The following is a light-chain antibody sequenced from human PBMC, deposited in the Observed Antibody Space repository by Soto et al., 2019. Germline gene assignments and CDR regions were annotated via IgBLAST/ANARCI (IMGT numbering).Light chain of an antibody. V-gene: IGKV3-20*01. CDR3: QQYGSSGT. CDR1: QTVRNNY. CDR2: GAS. Sequence: VLTQSPGTLSLSPGERATLSFRASQTVRNNYLSWYQQKPGQAPRLLIYGASNRATGIPDRFGGSGSGTALTLTISRVEPEDFAVYYCQQYGSSGTFGQGTKVDIK. J-gene: IGKJ1*01.